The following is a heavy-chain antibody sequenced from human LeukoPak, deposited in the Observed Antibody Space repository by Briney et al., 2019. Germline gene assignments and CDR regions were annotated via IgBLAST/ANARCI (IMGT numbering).Heavy chain of an antibody. CDR3: ARAGGSGYYGSGSYYWDFPFDY. CDR1: GYTFTSYY. CDR2: INPSGGST. J-gene: IGHJ4*02. V-gene: IGHV1-46*01. D-gene: IGHD3-10*01. Sequence: ASVKVSCKASGYTFTSYYMHWVRQAPGQGLEWMGIINPSGGSTSYAQKFQGRVTMTRDTSISTAYMELSRLRSDDTAVYYCARAGGSGYYGSGSYYWDFPFDYWGQGTLVTVSS.